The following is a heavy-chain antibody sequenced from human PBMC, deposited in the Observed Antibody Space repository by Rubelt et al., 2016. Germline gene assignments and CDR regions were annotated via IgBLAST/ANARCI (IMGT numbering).Heavy chain of an antibody. CDR1: GYTFTSYG. CDR2: ISAYNGNT. Sequence: QVQLVQSGAEVKKPGASVKVSCKASGYTFTSYGISWVRQAPGQGLAWMGWISAYNGNTNYAQKHRGRATKTTGTTTRTAYTERRGRRSDDTAVYCCGGDPLPVRGVIMTPTHWGQGTLVTVSS. D-gene: IGHD3-10*01. V-gene: IGHV1-18*01. J-gene: IGHJ4*02. CDR3: GGDPLPVRGVIMTPTH.